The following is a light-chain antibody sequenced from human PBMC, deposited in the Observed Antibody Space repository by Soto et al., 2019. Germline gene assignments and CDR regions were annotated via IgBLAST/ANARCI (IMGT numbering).Light chain of an antibody. V-gene: IGKV3-20*01. Sequence: EIVLTQSPAPLSVSPGERVILSCRASQSVGIRLAWYQQKPGQAPRLLIYGASSRATGIPDRFSGSGSGTDFTLTISRLEPEDFAVYYCQQYSSSSRTFGQGTKVDIK. CDR1: QSVGIR. CDR2: GAS. CDR3: QQYSSSSRT. J-gene: IGKJ1*01.